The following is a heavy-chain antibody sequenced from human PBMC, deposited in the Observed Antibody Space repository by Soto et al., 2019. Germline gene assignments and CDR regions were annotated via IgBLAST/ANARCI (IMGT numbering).Heavy chain of an antibody. V-gene: IGHV3-30*04. J-gene: IGHJ4*02. CDR2: ISYDGSNK. Sequence: QVQLVESGGGVVQPGRSLRLSCAASGFTFSSYAMHWVRQAPGKGLEWVAVISYDGSNKYYADSVKGRFTISRDNSKNTLYLQMNSLRAEDTAVYYCAKDADDCTNGVCQRYFDYWGQGTLVTVSS. CDR3: AKDADDCTNGVCQRYFDY. D-gene: IGHD2-8*01. CDR1: GFTFSSYA.